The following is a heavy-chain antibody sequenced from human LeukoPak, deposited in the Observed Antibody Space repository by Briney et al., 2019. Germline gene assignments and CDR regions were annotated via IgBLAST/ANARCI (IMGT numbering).Heavy chain of an antibody. CDR1: GYSISSGYY. CDR2: IYHSGST. Sequence: SETLSLTCTVSGYSISSGYYWGWIRQPPGKGLEWIGSIYHSGSTYYNPSLKSRVTISVDTSKNQFSLKLSSVTAADTAVYYCAGALGRSSSPWGQGTLVTVSS. V-gene: IGHV4-38-2*02. CDR3: AGALGRSSSP. D-gene: IGHD3-16*01. J-gene: IGHJ5*02.